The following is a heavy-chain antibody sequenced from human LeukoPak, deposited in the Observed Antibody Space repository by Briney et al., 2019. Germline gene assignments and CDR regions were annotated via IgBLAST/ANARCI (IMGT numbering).Heavy chain of an antibody. CDR1: GFTFSSYA. CDR3: ARVRGWLSTPYYFDY. D-gene: IGHD3-22*01. CDR2: IIPIFGTA. J-gene: IGHJ4*02. V-gene: IGHV1-69*06. Sequence: PGGSLRLSCAASGFTFSSYAISWVRQAPGQGLEWMGGIIPIFGTANYAQKFQGRVTITADKSTSTAYMELSSLRSEDTAVYYCARVRGWLSTPYYFDYWGQGTLVTVSS.